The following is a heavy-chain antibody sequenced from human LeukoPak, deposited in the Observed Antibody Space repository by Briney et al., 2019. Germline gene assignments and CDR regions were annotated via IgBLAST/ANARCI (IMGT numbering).Heavy chain of an antibody. Sequence: KPSETLSLTCTVSGGSISSHYWSWIRQPPGKGLEWIGYIYYSGNTNYNPSLKSRVTISVDTSKNQFSLKLSSVTAADTAVYYCAREGRSSSWAYGMDVWGQGTTVTVSS. CDR3: AREGRSSSWAYGMDV. CDR2: IYYSGNT. V-gene: IGHV4-59*11. J-gene: IGHJ6*02. D-gene: IGHD6-13*01. CDR1: GGSISSHY.